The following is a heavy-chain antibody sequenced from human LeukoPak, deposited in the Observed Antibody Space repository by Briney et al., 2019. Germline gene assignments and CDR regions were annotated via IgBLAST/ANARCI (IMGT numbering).Heavy chain of an antibody. CDR3: AKDLPLRHIVVVPAAKDYYYGMDV. J-gene: IGHJ6*02. V-gene: IGHV3-23*01. D-gene: IGHD2-2*01. CDR1: GFTFSSYA. CDR2: ISGSGGST. Sequence: GRSLRLSCAASGFTFSSYAMSWVRQAPGKGLEWVSAISGSGGSTYYADSVKGRFTISRDNSKNTLYLQMNSLRAEDTAVYYCAKDLPLRHIVVVPAAKDYYYGMDVWGQGTTVTVSS.